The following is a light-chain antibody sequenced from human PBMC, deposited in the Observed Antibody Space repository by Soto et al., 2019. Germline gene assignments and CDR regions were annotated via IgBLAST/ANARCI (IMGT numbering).Light chain of an antibody. CDR1: QSVSSRN. V-gene: IGKV3-20*01. CDR2: GAS. J-gene: IGKJ1*01. CDR3: QQYGISPT. Sequence: EIVLTQSPGTVSLSPGERATLSCGASQSVSSRNLAWYRQKPGQAPSLLIFGASNRATGIPDRFSGSGSGTDFTLTISRLEPEDSAVYYCQQYGISPTFGQGTKVEIK.